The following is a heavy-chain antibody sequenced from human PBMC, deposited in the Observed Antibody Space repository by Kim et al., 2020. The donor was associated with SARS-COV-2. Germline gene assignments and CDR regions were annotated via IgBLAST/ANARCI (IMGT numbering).Heavy chain of an antibody. CDR1: GFTFSNAW. J-gene: IGHJ6*02. CDR3: TAVLRYFDWLAVKYYYFGLDV. V-gene: IGHV3-15*01. Sequence: GGSLRLSCAASGFTFSNAWMSWVRQAPGKGLEWVGRIKSKTVGGTTDYAAPVKGSFTISRDDSKNTLYLQMNSLKTEDTAVYYCTAVLRYFDWLAVKYYYFGLDVWGQGTTVTVSS. D-gene: IGHD3-9*01. CDR2: IKSKTVGGTT.